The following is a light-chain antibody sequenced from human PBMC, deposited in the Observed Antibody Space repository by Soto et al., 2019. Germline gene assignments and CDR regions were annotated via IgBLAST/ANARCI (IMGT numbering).Light chain of an antibody. CDR2: EVS. CDR3: CSYDGSTTARV. CDR1: FSNVGKINL. Sequence: QSVLTQPASVSGSPGQSITISCTGTFSNVGKINLVSWYQQHAGKAPKLIIYEVSVRPSGVSNRFSGSKSGNTASLTISGLQAEDEADYYCCSYDGSTTARVFGGGTKLTVL. J-gene: IGLJ2*01. V-gene: IGLV2-23*02.